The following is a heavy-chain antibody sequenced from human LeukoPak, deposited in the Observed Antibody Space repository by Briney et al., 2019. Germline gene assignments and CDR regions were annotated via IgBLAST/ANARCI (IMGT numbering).Heavy chain of an antibody. D-gene: IGHD2-2*01. CDR2: IIPIFGTA. CDR3: AREETSDAFDI. V-gene: IGHV1-69*06. CDR1: GGTFSSYA. J-gene: IGHJ3*02. Sequence: SVKVSCKASGGTFSSYAISWVRQAPGQGLERMGGIIPIFGTANYAQKFQGGVTITADKSTSTAYMELSSLRSEDTAVYYCAREETSDAFDIWGQGTMVTVSS.